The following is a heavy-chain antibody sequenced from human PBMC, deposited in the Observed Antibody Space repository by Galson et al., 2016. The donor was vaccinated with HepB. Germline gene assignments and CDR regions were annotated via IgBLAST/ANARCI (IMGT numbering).Heavy chain of an antibody. CDR1: GNTLTELS. CDR2: FDPRHGET. Sequence: SVKVSCKVSGNTLTELSIHWVRQAPGKGLEWMGGFDPRHGETIYAQKFQGRVTMTEDTSTDTAYMEVSRLRPEDTAVFYCATDGWGKTAAIGGVFDYWGQGTLVTVSS. CDR3: ATDGWGKTAAIGGVFDY. D-gene: IGHD3-10*01. V-gene: IGHV1-24*01. J-gene: IGHJ4*02.